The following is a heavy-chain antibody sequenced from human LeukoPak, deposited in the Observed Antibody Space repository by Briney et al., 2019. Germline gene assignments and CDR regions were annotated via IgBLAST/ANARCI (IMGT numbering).Heavy chain of an antibody. D-gene: IGHD6-19*01. J-gene: IGHJ4*02. CDR3: ARVVGGSGWYFDY. Sequence: SETLSLTCTVSGGSISSSSYYWGWIRQPPGKGLEWIGSIYYSGSTYYNPSLKSRVTISVDTSKNQFSLKLSSVTAADTAVYYCARVVGGSGWYFDYWGQGTLVTVSS. CDR1: GGSISSSSYY. CDR2: IYYSGST. V-gene: IGHV4-39*07.